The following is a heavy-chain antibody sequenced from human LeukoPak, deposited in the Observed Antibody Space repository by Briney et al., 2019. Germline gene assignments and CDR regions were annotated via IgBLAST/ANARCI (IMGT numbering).Heavy chain of an antibody. V-gene: IGHV4-34*01. CDR3: ARGNRDSTSFYLWDY. CDR1: GGSFSGYY. J-gene: IGHJ4*02. Sequence: SETLSLTCAVYGGSFSGYYWSWIRQPPGKGLEWIGEINHSGSTNYNPSLKSRVTISVDTSKNQFSLELSSVTAADTAVYYCARGNRDSTSFYLWDYWGQGTLVTVSS. D-gene: IGHD6-6*01. CDR2: INHSGST.